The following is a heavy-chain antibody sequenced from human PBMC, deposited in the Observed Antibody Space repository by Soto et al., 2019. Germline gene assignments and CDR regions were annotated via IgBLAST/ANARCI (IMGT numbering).Heavy chain of an antibody. Sequence: QVQLVESGGGVVQPGRSLRLSCAASGFTFSSYAMHWVRQAPGKGLEWVAVISYDGSNKYYADSVKGRFTISRDNSKNTLYLQMNSLRAADTVGYYCARDTPYYYDSGEWGGTFDYWGQGTLVTVSS. J-gene: IGHJ4*02. V-gene: IGHV3-30-3*01. D-gene: IGHD3-22*01. CDR1: GFTFSSYA. CDR3: ARDTPYYYDSGEWGGTFDY. CDR2: ISYDGSNK.